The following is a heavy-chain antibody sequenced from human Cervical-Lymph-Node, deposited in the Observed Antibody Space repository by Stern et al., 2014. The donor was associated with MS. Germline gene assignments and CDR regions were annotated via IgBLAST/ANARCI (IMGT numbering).Heavy chain of an antibody. V-gene: IGHV3-30-3*01. J-gene: IGHJ4*02. CDR2: ISYDGSSQ. D-gene: IGHD6-25*01. CDR3: ARPAAARYFDY. Sequence: VQLVESGGGVVQPGRSLRLSCATSGFTFGRHSMHWVRQAPGKVLEWVAIISYDGSSQHYADSVKGRFTISRSNSNNTLYLQMNSLRVEDTAMYYCARPAAARYFDYWGQGSQVTVSS. CDR1: GFTFGRHS.